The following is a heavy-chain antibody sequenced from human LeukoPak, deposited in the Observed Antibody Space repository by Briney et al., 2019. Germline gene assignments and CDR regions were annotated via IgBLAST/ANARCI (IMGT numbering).Heavy chain of an antibody. CDR3: AREWGDGKRRVTPLNSRYFDL. CDR2: IYYSGST. Sequence: TSETLSLTCTVSGGSISSGGYYWSWIRQHPGKGLEWIGYIYYSGSTYYNPSLKSRVTISVDTSKNQFSLKLSSVTAADTAVYYCAREWGDGKRRVTPLNSRYFDLWGRGTLVTVSS. CDR1: GGSISSGGYY. V-gene: IGHV4-31*03. J-gene: IGHJ2*01. D-gene: IGHD4-23*01.